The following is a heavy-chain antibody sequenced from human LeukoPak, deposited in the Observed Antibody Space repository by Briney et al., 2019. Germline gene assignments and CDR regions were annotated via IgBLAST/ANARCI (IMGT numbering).Heavy chain of an antibody. CDR3: ARGGPLIDC. CDR1: GFAFNDYE. V-gene: IGHV3-48*03. J-gene: IGHJ4*02. CDR2: ISIVGNTI. Sequence: GGSLRLSCAASGFAFNDYERNWCRRAPGKGLVGGSEISIVGNTIYYADSVKGRFTISIDNAKNSLSLQMTSLRAEDTAVYFCARGGPLIDCWGQGTLVTVS.